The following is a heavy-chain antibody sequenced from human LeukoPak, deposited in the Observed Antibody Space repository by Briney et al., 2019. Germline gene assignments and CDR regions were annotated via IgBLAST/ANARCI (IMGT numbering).Heavy chain of an antibody. J-gene: IGHJ1*01. CDR3: ARVRRRYTEYFEH. D-gene: IGHD1-1*01. CDR1: GGSFSGYY. V-gene: IGHV4-34*01. Sequence: PSETLSLTCAVYGGSFSGYYSSWIRPPPGKGLEWIGVINRSGSTNYNPALKSRVTISVDTSKNQFSLKLSSVTAADTAVYYCARVRRRYTEYFEHWGQGTLVTVSS. CDR2: INRSGST.